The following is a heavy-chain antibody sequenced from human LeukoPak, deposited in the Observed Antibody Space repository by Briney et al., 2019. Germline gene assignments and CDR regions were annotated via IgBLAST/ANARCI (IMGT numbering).Heavy chain of an antibody. CDR3: AREAVTDAFDI. D-gene: IGHD6-19*01. CDR1: GFTFSSYE. J-gene: IGHJ3*02. CDR2: ISSGGSTI. Sequence: GGSLRLSCAASGFTFSSYEMNWVRQAPGKGLEWVSYISSGGSTIYYADSVKGRFTISRDNAKNSLYLQMNSLRAEDTAVYYCAREAVTDAFDIWGQGTMVTVSS. V-gene: IGHV3-48*03.